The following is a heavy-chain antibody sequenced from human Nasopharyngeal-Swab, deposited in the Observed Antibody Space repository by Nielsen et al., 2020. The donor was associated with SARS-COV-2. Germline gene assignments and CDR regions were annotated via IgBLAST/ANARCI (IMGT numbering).Heavy chain of an antibody. D-gene: IGHD2-2*01. CDR2: IYYSGST. CDR1: GGSISSSSYY. CDR3: ASEEDIVVVPAATGAFDI. Sequence: SETLSLTCTVSGGSISSSSYYWGWIRQPSGKGLEWIGSIYYSGSTYYNPSLKSRVTISVDTSKNQFSLKLSSVTAADTAVYYCASEEDIVVVPAATGAFDIWGQGTMVTVSS. J-gene: IGHJ3*02. V-gene: IGHV4-39*01.